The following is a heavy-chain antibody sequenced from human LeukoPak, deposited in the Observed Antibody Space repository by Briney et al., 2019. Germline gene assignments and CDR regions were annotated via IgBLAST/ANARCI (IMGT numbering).Heavy chain of an antibody. Sequence: SETLSLTCAVYGGSFSGYYWSWIHQPPGKGLEWIGEINHSGSTNYNPSLKSRVTISVDTSKNQFSLKLSSVAAADTAVYYCARRGIAAAGGGPWDYWGQGTLVTVSS. CDR1: GGSFSGYY. CDR3: ARRGIAAAGGGPWDY. J-gene: IGHJ4*02. CDR2: INHSGST. D-gene: IGHD6-13*01. V-gene: IGHV4-34*01.